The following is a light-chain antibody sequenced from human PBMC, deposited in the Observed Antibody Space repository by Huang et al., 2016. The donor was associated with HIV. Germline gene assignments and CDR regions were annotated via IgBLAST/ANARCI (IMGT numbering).Light chain of an antibody. J-gene: IGKJ2*01. Sequence: DIQMTQSPSSLSASVGDRVTITCQAIQDISNFLNWYQQKPGKAPKLLIYDASNLETGVPSRFSGSGSGTEFTFTISSLQPEDIATYYCQQYDILPYTLGQGTKLEIK. CDR2: DAS. CDR1: QDISNF. CDR3: QQYDILPYT. V-gene: IGKV1-33*01.